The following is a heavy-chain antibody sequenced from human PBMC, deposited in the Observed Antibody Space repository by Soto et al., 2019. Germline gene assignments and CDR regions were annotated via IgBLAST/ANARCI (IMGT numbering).Heavy chain of an antibody. Sequence: ETLSLTCAVSGASISSDSWWSWVRQPPGKGLESIAEIHHSGDDNYTPYLQSRAIISLDKSRNQFSLKLMSVTAADTAVYYCAELKFRKFGTYWYRGSPITVCS. CDR2: IHHSGDD. CDR1: GASISSDSW. CDR3: AELKFRKFGTY. V-gene: IGHV4-4*02. D-gene: IGHD3-10*01. J-gene: IGHJ4*02.